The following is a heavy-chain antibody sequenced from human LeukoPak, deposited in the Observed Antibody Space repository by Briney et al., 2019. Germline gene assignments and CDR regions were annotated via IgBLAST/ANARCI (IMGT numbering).Heavy chain of an antibody. CDR2: ISHSGNI. CDR1: GESFRAYY. J-gene: IGHJ5*02. D-gene: IGHD4-17*01. V-gene: IGHV4-34*01. Sequence: PSETLSLTCAVYGESFRAYYWTWLRQPPGKGLEWIGEISHSGNINYNPSLKSRVTISVDTSKNQFSLRLSSVTAVDTAVYYCAGGDYGNQRSNNWFDPWGQGTLVTVSS. CDR3: AGGDYGNQRSNNWFDP.